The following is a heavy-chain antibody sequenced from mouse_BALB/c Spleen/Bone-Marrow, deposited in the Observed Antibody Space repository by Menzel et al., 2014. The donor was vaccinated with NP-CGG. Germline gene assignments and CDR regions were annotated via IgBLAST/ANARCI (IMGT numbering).Heavy chain of an antibody. CDR1: GFNIKDTY. J-gene: IGHJ2*01. Sequence: EVHLVESGAELVKPGASVKLSCTASGFNIKDTYMHWVKQRPEQGLEWIGRIDPANGNTKYDPKFQGKATITADTSSNTAYLQLSSLTSDDTAVYYCARYYYGFYFDYWGQGTTHTVSS. CDR3: ARYYYGFYFDY. D-gene: IGHD1-1*01. V-gene: IGHV14-3*02. CDR2: IDPANGNT.